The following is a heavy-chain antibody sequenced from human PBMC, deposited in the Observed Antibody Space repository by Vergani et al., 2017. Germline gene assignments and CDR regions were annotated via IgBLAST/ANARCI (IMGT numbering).Heavy chain of an antibody. V-gene: IGHV5-51*03. D-gene: IGHD3-22*01. CDR2: IYPGDSDT. CDR3: ASGDKYYYDSSGYYGNYYYGMDV. J-gene: IGHJ6*02. Sequence: EVQLVQSGAEVKTPGESLKISCKGSGYSFTSYWIGWVRQMPGKGLEWMGIIYPGDSDTRYSPSFQGQVTISADKSISTAYLQWSSLKASDTAMYYCASGDKYYYDSSGYYGNYYYGMDVWGQGTTVTVSS. CDR1: GYSFTSYW.